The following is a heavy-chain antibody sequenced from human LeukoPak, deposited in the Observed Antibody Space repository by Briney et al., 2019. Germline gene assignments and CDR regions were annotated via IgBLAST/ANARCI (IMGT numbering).Heavy chain of an antibody. Sequence: SQTLSLTCAVSGFSITSDTYYWSWIRQPPGKGLESIGYILHSWSTYHNPSLKSRVTISINTSKSQFSLKLSSVTAADTAVYFCARTRDFWSAYFDYWGQGTLVTVSS. J-gene: IGHJ4*02. D-gene: IGHD3-3*01. CDR2: ILHSWST. CDR1: GFSITSDTYY. CDR3: ARTRDFWSAYFDY. V-gene: IGHV4-30-2*01.